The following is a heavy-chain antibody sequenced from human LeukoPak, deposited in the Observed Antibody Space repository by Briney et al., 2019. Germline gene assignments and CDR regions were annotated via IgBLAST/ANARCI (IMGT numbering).Heavy chain of an antibody. CDR3: ARGVYIAAAQYGY. CDR2: IYYSGTT. CDR1: GGSISSYY. J-gene: IGHJ4*02. D-gene: IGHD6-13*01. V-gene: IGHV4-59*01. Sequence: SQTLSLTCTVSGGSISSYYWSWIRQPPGKGLEWIGYIYYSGTTNYNPSLKSRVTISVDTSKNQFSLKLSSVTAADAAVYYCARGVYIAAAQYGYWGQGTLVTVSS.